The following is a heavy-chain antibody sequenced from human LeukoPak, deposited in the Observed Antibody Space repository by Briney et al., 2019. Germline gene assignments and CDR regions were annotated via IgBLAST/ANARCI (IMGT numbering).Heavy chain of an antibody. J-gene: IGHJ1*01. CDR3: ASLGPYYDFWSGYFSAEYFQH. Sequence: ASETLSLTCTVSGGSISSGDYYWSWIRQPPGKGLEWIGEINHSGSTNYNPSLKSRVTISVDTSKNQFSLKLSSVTAADTAVYYCASLGPYYDFWSGYFSAEYFQHWGQGTLVTVSS. CDR1: GGSISSGDYY. CDR2: INHSGST. D-gene: IGHD3-3*01. V-gene: IGHV4-39*07.